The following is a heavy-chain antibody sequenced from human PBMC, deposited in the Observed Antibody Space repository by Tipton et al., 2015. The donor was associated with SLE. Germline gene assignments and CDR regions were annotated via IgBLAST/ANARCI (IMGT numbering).Heavy chain of an antibody. CDR1: GGSISSSSYY. V-gene: IGHV4-39*02. CDR2: IYYSGST. Sequence: TLSLTCTVSGGSISSSSYYWGWIRQPPGKGLEWIGSIYYSGSTYYNPSLKSRVTISVDTSKNQFSLKLSSVTAADTAVYYCARESVLLELLDWSGDYWGQGTLVTVSS. CDR3: ARESVLLELLDWSGDY. J-gene: IGHJ4*02. D-gene: IGHD3-9*01.